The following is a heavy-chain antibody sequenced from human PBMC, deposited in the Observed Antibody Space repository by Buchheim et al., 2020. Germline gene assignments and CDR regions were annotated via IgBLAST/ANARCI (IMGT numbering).Heavy chain of an antibody. J-gene: IGHJ4*02. Sequence: EVQLVESGGGLVQPGESLKLSCAASGFAFSGSAIHWVRQASGKGLEWLGRIRNKANNYATRYTESVKGRFTISRDDSKNTAYLEMNSLKTEDTALYYCTGGPAAGNDYWGQGTL. D-gene: IGHD6-13*01. CDR1: GFAFSGSA. V-gene: IGHV3-73*01. CDR3: TGGPAAGNDY. CDR2: IRNKANNYAT.